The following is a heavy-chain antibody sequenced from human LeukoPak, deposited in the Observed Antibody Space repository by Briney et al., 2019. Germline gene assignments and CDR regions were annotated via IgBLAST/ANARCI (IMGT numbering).Heavy chain of an antibody. CDR3: ARGGSPPEALGDTFDV. V-gene: IGHV3-74*01. Sequence: PGGSLRLSCAASGFTFSSYWMHWVRQAPGKGLVWVSRVKSDGSSTNYADSVKGRFTVYRDNAKNTLILQMNSLRAEDTAVYYCARGGSPPEALGDTFDVWGHGTLVTVSS. D-gene: IGHD1-26*01. CDR1: GFTFSSYW. J-gene: IGHJ3*01. CDR2: VKSDGSST.